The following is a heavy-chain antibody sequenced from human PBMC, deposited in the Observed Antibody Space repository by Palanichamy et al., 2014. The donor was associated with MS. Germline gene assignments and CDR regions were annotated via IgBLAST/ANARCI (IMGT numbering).Heavy chain of an antibody. V-gene: IGHV1-3*01. J-gene: IGHJ4*02. CDR1: GYTFTSYA. Sequence: QVQLVQSGAEVEKPGASVKISCKASGYTFTSYAMHWVRQAPGQRLEWMGWTNAGNGNTKYSQKFQGRVTITRDTSASTAYMELSSLRSEDTAVYYCARDWAMGSPGYFDYWGQGTLVTVSS. CDR2: TNAGNGNT. CDR3: ARDWAMGSPGYFDY. D-gene: IGHD2-8*01.